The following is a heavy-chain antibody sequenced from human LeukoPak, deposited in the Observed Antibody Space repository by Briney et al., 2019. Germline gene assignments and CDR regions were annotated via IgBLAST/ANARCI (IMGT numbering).Heavy chain of an antibody. J-gene: IGHJ5*02. CDR3: ARVKKFGELLNWFDP. D-gene: IGHD3-10*01. Sequence: SVKVSFKASGGTFSIYAISWVRQAPGQGLEGMGGIIPIFGTANYAQKFQGRVTITADESTSTAYMELSSLRSEDTAVYYCARVKKFGELLNWFDPWGQGTLVTVSS. CDR1: GGTFSIYA. CDR2: IIPIFGTA. V-gene: IGHV1-69*13.